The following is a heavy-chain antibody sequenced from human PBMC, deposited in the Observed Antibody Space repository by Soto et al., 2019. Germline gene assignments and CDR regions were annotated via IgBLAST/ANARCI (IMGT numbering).Heavy chain of an antibody. CDR2: IYYSGST. J-gene: IGHJ6*03. V-gene: IGHV4-31*03. CDR3: ARLVGSSSSDSYYYYYYMDV. Sequence: SETLSLTCTVSGGSISSGGYYWSWIRQHPGKGLEWIGYIYYSGSTYYNPSLKSRVTISVDTSKNQFSLKLSSVTAADTAVYYCARLVGSSSSDSYYYYYYMDVWGKGTTVTVSS. D-gene: IGHD6-6*01. CDR1: GGSISSGGYY.